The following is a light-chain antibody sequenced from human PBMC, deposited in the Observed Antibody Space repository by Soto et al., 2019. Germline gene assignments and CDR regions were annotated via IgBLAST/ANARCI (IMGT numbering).Light chain of an antibody. CDR1: QTISTN. Sequence: CRASQTISTNLAWYQQKPGQAPRLLIYGASARATGIPDRFSGSGSGTEFVLTISSLQSEDSAVYYCQQYDNWPPWTFGQGTKVDIK. CDR3: QQYDNWPPWT. V-gene: IGKV3-15*01. CDR2: GAS. J-gene: IGKJ1*01.